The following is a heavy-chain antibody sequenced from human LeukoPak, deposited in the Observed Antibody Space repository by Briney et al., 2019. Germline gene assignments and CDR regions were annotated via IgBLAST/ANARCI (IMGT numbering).Heavy chain of an antibody. J-gene: IGHJ1*01. V-gene: IGHV1-69*05. CDR3: ACSGGDLEYFQH. Sequence: GASVKVSCKASGGTFSSYAISWVRQAPGQGLEWMGGIIPIFGTANYAQKFQGRVTITTDESTSTAYMELSSLRSEDTAVYYCACSGGDLEYFQHWGQGTLVTVSS. CDR1: GGTFSSYA. CDR2: IIPIFGTA. D-gene: IGHD2-21*02.